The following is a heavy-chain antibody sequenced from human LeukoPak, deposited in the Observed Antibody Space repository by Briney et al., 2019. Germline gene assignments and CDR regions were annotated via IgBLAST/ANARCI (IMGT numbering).Heavy chain of an antibody. CDR2: NYPGDSDT. D-gene: IGHD6-13*01. CDR3: ARPRIAAAGNVYYMDV. CDR1: VYSFTSYW. Sequence: GESLKISCKGSVYSFTSYWIGWVRQMPGKGLEWMGINYPGDSDTRYSPSFQGQVTISADKSISTAYLQWSSLEAADTAMYYCARPRIAAAGNVYYMDVWGKGTTVTVSS. V-gene: IGHV5-51*01. J-gene: IGHJ6*03.